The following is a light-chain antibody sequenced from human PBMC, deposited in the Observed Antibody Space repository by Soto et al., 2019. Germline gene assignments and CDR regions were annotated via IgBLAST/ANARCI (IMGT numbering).Light chain of an antibody. CDR1: QSINTY. CDR2: AAS. J-gene: IGKJ4*01. V-gene: IGKV1-39*01. CDR3: QQSFSTLPLT. Sequence: DIQMTQSPSSLSASVGDRVTITCRASQSINTYLHWYQQKPGKAPNLLIYAASSLQGGVPSRFSGSGSGTDFTLTISSLQPEDFATYYCQQSFSTLPLTFGGGTKVEIK.